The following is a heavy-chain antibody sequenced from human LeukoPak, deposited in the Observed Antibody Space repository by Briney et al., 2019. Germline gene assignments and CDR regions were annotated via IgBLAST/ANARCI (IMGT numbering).Heavy chain of an antibody. J-gene: IGHJ4*02. CDR3: ARSVAMEGNY. CDR1: GFTFSNYA. Sequence: GGSLRLSCVASGFTFSNYAMSWVRQAPGKGLEWVSVISGSGDNTYYADSVKGRFTISRDNSKNTLYLQMNSLRAEDTAVYSCARSVAMEGNYWGQGTLVTVSS. D-gene: IGHD5-18*01. CDR2: ISGSGDNT. V-gene: IGHV3-23*01.